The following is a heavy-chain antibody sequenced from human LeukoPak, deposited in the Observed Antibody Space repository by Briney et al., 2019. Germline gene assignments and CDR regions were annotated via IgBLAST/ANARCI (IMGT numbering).Heavy chain of an antibody. D-gene: IGHD2-2*01. CDR2: IYPGDSDT. CDR1: GYRFTSYW. J-gene: IGHJ4*02. CDR3: ARQGSRRFFDY. Sequence: GESLQISCKGSGYRFTSYWIGWVRQMPGKGLEWMGIIYPGDSDTRYSPSFQGQVTISADKSISTAYLQRSSLKASDTAMYYCARQGSRRFFDYWGQGTLVTVSS. V-gene: IGHV5-51*01.